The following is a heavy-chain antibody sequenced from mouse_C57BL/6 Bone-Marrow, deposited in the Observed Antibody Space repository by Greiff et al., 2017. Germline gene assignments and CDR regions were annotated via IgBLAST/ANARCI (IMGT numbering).Heavy chain of an antibody. Sequence: QVQLQQSGAELARPGASVKLSCKASGYTFTSYGISWVKQSTGQGLEWIGEIFPRRGNTYYNEKFKGKATLTADKSSSTAYIELRSLTSEDSAVYFCARSYYYWGQSTTLTVSS. CDR2: IFPRRGNT. J-gene: IGHJ2*01. CDR3: ARSYYY. D-gene: IGHD1-1*01. V-gene: IGHV1-81*01. CDR1: GYTFTSYG.